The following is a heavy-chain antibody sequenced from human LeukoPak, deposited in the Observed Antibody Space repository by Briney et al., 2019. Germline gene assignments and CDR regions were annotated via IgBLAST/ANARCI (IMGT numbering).Heavy chain of an antibody. CDR3: ARVQWAYDY. V-gene: IGHV3-7*04. Sequence: AGGSLRLSCAVSGLIFSKYWMTWVRQAPGRGLECVAKIKEDGSQKYYVDSVKGRFTISRDNAKNSLHLQMNSLRAEDTAVYYCARVQWAYDYWGQGTLVTVSS. J-gene: IGHJ4*02. CDR1: GLIFSKYW. D-gene: IGHD1-26*01. CDR2: IKEDGSQK.